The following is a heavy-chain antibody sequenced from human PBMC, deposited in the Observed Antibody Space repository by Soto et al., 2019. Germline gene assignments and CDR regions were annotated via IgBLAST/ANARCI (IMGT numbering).Heavy chain of an antibody. Sequence: GGPLRLSCEASGCTFRSYWMRWVSRAPGKGLEWVATIGFAGNNKYYADSVKGRFTISRDNSKNTLYLHINSLKVDDTAMYYCARARSTGWHYFDYWGPGTLVTVSS. CDR3: ARARSTGWHYFDY. D-gene: IGHD6-19*01. CDR1: GCTFRSYW. J-gene: IGHJ4*02. CDR2: IGFAGNNK. V-gene: IGHV3-33*08.